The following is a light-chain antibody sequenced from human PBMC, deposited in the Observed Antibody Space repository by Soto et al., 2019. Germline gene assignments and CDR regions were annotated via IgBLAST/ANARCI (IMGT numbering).Light chain of an antibody. Sequence: EIVMTQSPATLSVSPGERATLSCRASQSVSSNLAWYQQKPGQAPRLLIYGASTRATGIPARFSGSGSGTECSLTISSLQSEDFAVYYCQQYNNWPQGTFGQGTKVEIK. CDR1: QSVSSN. CDR2: GAS. CDR3: QQYNNWPQGT. J-gene: IGKJ1*01. V-gene: IGKV3-15*01.